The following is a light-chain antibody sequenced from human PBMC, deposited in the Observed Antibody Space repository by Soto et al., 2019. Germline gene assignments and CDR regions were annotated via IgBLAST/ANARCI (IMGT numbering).Light chain of an antibody. CDR3: SSYTTSSFYV. V-gene: IGLV2-14*03. Sequence: QSVLTQPASVSGSPGQSITISCIGTSSDIGGYNYVSWYQQHPGNAPKLMVFDVSDRPSGVSNRFSGSKSGNTASLTISGLQAEDEADYYCSSYTTSSFYVFGTGTNVTVL. CDR2: DVS. CDR1: SSDIGGYNY. J-gene: IGLJ1*01.